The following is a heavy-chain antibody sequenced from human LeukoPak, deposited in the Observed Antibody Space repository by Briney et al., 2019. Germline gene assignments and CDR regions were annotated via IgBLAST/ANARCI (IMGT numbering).Heavy chain of an antibody. CDR2: IYTSGST. V-gene: IGHV4-61*02. CDR1: GGSISSGSYY. D-gene: IGHD5-12*01. J-gene: IGHJ3*02. CDR3: ARSRVATDAFDI. Sequence: PSETLSLTCTVSGGSISSGSYYWSWIRQPAGKGLEWIGRIYTSGSTNYDPSLKSRVTISVDTSKNQFSLKRSSVTAADTAVYYCARSRVATDAFDIWGQGTMVTVSS.